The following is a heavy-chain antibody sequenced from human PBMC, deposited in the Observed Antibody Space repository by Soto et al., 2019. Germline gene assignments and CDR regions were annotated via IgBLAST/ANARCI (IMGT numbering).Heavy chain of an antibody. CDR1: GGSISSYY. CDR3: ARDGSRYSSGCHTE. V-gene: IGHV4-59*01. J-gene: IGHJ4*02. Sequence: QSQTLSLTCTVSGGSISSYYWSWIRQPPGKGLEWIGYIYYSGSTNYNPPLKSRVTISVDTSKNQFSLKLSSVTAADTAVYYCARDGSRYSSGCHTEWGQGTLVTVSS. CDR2: IYYSGST. D-gene: IGHD6-19*01.